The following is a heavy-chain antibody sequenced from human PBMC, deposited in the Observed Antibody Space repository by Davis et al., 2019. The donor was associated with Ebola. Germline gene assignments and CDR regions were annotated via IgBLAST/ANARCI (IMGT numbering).Heavy chain of an antibody. J-gene: IGHJ4*02. CDR2: IKEDGSEK. CDR3: VKRLDSYFEC. V-gene: IGHV3-7*03. Sequence: GESLKISCAASGFTFRSYWMSWVRQAPGKGLEWVAKIKEDGSEKLEVDSVRGRFTISRDNPKNTLYLHMNSLRADDAAVYYCVKRLDSYFECWGQGTLVTVSS. D-gene: IGHD3-16*01. CDR1: GFTFRSYW.